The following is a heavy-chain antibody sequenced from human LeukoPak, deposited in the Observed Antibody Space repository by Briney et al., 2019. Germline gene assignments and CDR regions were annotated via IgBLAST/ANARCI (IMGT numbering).Heavy chain of an antibody. CDR1: GGSLNNYY. CDR3: ARHAQDSSGWYGGHY. CDR2: IFYRGGP. V-gene: IGHV4-59*08. D-gene: IGHD6-19*01. J-gene: IGHJ4*02. Sequence: PSETLSLTCTVSGGSLNNYYWSWIRQPPGKGLEWVGYIFYRGGPNYNPSLESRVSISVDTSKNQLFLKLSSVTAADTAVYYCARHAQDSSGWYGGHYWGQGTLVTVSS.